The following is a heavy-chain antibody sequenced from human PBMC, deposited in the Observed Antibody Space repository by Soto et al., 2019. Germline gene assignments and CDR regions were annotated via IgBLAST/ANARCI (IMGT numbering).Heavy chain of an antibody. V-gene: IGHV4-30-4*01. J-gene: IGHJ4*02. D-gene: IGHD1-1*01. CDR1: GDSVNSGSHY. CDR3: ARHIGGTTDDS. Sequence: QVQLQESGPGLVKPSQTLSLTCTVSGDSVNSGSHYWSWIRQPPGKGLEWIGYISYTGNTYYNPSLRSRVTMSLDTSKNQFSLDLTSVTAADTAVYYCARHIGGTTDDSWGQRTLVTVSS. CDR2: ISYTGNT.